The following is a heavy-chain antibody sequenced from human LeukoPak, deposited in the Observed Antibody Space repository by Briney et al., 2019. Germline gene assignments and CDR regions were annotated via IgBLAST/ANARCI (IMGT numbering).Heavy chain of an antibody. V-gene: IGHV1-2*06. Sequence: ASVKVSCKASGYTFTGYYMHWVRQAPGQGLEWMGRINPNSGGTNYAQKFQGRVTMTRDTSISTAYMELSRLRSDDMAVYYCARDNLVAAHFDYWGQGTLVTVSS. CDR3: ARDNLVAAHFDY. J-gene: IGHJ4*02. D-gene: IGHD2-15*01. CDR2: INPNSGGT. CDR1: GYTFTGYY.